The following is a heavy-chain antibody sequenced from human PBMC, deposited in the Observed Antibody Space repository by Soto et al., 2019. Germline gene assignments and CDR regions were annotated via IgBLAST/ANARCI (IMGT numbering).Heavy chain of an antibody. CDR1: GGSISSSSYF. Sequence: SETLSLTCTVSGGSISSSSYFWGWIRQPPGKGLEWIGSIYYSGGTYYNPSLKSRVTISVDTSKSQFSLRLTSVTAADTAVYYCARLGRYYQSLDSWGPGTLVTVSS. CDR3: ARLGRYYQSLDS. V-gene: IGHV4-39*01. D-gene: IGHD3-10*01. CDR2: IYYSGGT. J-gene: IGHJ5*01.